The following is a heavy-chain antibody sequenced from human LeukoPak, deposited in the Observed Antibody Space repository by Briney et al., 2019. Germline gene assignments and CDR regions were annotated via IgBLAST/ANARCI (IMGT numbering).Heavy chain of an antibody. CDR2: ISSSGGST. CDR3: ARDDKGSIDY. V-gene: IGHV3-23*01. J-gene: IGHJ4*02. Sequence: GASLRLSCAASGFTFSSYAMSWVRQAPGKGLEWGSVISSSGGSTYYADSVKGRFTISRDNSKNTLYLQMNSLTAEDTAVYCCARDDKGSIDYWGQGTLVTVSS. D-gene: IGHD3-22*01. CDR1: GFTFSSYA.